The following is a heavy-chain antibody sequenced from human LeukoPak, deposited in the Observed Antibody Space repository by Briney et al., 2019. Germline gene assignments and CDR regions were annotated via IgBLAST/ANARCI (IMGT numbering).Heavy chain of an antibody. D-gene: IGHD3-3*01. J-gene: IGHJ4*02. Sequence: SETLSLTCTVSGGSISSYYWSWIRQPPGKGLEWIGEINHSGSTNYNPSLKSRVTISVDTSKNQFSLKLSSVTAADTAVYYCARGRGYDFWSGYYPPASFDYWGQGTLVTVSS. CDR2: INHSGST. CDR1: GGSISSYY. V-gene: IGHV4-34*01. CDR3: ARGRGYDFWSGYYPPASFDY.